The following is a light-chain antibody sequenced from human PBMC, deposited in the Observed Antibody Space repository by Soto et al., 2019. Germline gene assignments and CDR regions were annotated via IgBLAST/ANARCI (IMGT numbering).Light chain of an antibody. CDR1: ESVGNNS. J-gene: IGKJ2*01. CDR3: HHYGYGADT. CDR2: GAS. V-gene: IGKV3-20*01. Sequence: ELVLTQSPGTLSLSPGERATLSCRASESVGNNSLAWYQQHPGQAPRLLIFGASSRATGIPDRFTGSGSGADFSLTISRLEPEDSAVYFCHHYGYGADTFGQGTKLEIK.